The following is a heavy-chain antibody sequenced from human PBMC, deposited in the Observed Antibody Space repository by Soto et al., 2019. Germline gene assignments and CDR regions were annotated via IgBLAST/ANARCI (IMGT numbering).Heavy chain of an antibody. CDR1: GFTFSSYS. CDR3: ARESPGYSSSWVYYYYYGMDV. CDR2: ISSSSSTI. J-gene: IGHJ6*02. D-gene: IGHD6-13*01. V-gene: IGHV3-48*02. Sequence: EVQLVESGGGLVQPGGSLRLSCAASGFTFSSYSMNWVRQAPGKGLEWVSYISSSSSTIYYADSVKGRFTISRDNAKNSLYLQMNSLRDEDTAVYYCARESPGYSSSWVYYYYYGMDVWDQGTTVTVSS.